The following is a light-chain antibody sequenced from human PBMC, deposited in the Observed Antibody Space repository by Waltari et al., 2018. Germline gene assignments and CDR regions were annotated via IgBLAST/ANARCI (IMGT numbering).Light chain of an antibody. CDR3: LSRDSSSTRV. CDR2: GHD. J-gene: IGLJ3*02. V-gene: IGLV3-19*01. CDR1: SLRRYY. Sequence: SSELTQDPAVSVALGQTVRITCQGDSLRRYYAIWYQQRPGQAPFLVLYGHDNRPSGIPDRFSGSTSGNTASLTITRAQAEDAGVYYCLSRDSSSTRVFGGGTTLTV.